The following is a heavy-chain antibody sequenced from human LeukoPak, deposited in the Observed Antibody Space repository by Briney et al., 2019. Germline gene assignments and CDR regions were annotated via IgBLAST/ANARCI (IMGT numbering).Heavy chain of an antibody. CDR2: IYHSGST. Sequence: SETLSLTCTVSGGSISSYYWSWLRQPPGKGLEWIGYIYHSGSTNYNPSLKSRVTISVDTSKNQFSLKLSSVTAADTAVYYCARGPYSYDSSGAFDIWGQGTMVTVSS. D-gene: IGHD3-22*01. CDR1: GGSISSYY. J-gene: IGHJ3*02. V-gene: IGHV4-59*01. CDR3: ARGPYSYDSSGAFDI.